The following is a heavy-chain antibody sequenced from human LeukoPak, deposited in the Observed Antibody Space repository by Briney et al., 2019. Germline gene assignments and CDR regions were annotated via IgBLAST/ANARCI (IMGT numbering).Heavy chain of an antibody. CDR2: IKQDGSEK. D-gene: IGHD6-6*01. Sequence: PGGSLRLSCAASGFTFSSYWMSWVRQAPGKGLEWVANIKQDGSEKYYVDSVKGRFTISRDNAKNSLYLQMNSLRAEDTAVYYCARDWQYSSSPTDYWGQGTLVTVSS. CDR3: ARDWQYSSSPTDY. V-gene: IGHV3-7*01. CDR1: GFTFSSYW. J-gene: IGHJ4*02.